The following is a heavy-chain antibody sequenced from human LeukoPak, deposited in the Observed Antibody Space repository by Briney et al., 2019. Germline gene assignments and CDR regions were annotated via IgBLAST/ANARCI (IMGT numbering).Heavy chain of an antibody. CDR1: GGTFSSYA. CDR3: AREYGDTNYYYYGMDV. D-gene: IGHD4-17*01. V-gene: IGHV1-69*01. CDR2: IIPIFGTA. Sequence: GSSVKVSCKASGGTFSSYAISWVRQAPGQGLEWMGGIIPIFGTANYAQKFQGRVTITADESTSTAYMELRSLRSDDTAVYYCAREYGDTNYYYYGMDVWGQGTTVTVSS. J-gene: IGHJ6*02.